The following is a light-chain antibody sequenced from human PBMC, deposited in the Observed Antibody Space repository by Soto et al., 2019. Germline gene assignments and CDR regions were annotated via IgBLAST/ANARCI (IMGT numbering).Light chain of an antibody. V-gene: IGKV1-5*03. CDR3: QQYESISGM. CDR2: KAS. CDR1: QSINTW. Sequence: DIQMTQSPSSLSASVGDRVTITCRASQSINTWLAWYQQKPGKPPKLLIYKASSLESGVPSRFSGSGSGTEFTLTISSLQPDDFATYYCQQYESISGMFGQGTKVDIK. J-gene: IGKJ1*01.